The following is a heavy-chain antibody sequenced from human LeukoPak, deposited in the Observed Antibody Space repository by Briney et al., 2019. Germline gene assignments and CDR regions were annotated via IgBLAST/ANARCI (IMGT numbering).Heavy chain of an antibody. D-gene: IGHD6-13*01. CDR3: ARHGQQFDY. CDR1: GGSFSGYY. J-gene: IGHJ4*02. CDR2: IYYSGST. V-gene: IGHV4-34*01. Sequence: SETLSLTCAVYGGSFSGYYWSWIRQSPGKGLEWIGSIYYSGSTYFNPSLKSRVTISGDTSTNQFSLNLYSVTAADTAVYYCARHGQQFDYWGQGTLVTVSS.